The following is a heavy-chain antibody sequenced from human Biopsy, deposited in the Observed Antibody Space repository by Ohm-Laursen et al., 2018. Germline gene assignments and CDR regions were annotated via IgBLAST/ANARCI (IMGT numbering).Heavy chain of an antibody. D-gene: IGHD2-2*01. CDR3: ARMPHFDY. CDR1: GGSISGYH. Sequence: SETLSLTCPVSGGSISGYHWSWIRKSPGKGLGWLAYIPYTGGITSNPSLNGRATMSLDTSKNQFSLRLIYVTAADTAVYYCARMPHFDYWGQGILVTVSS. J-gene: IGHJ4*02. V-gene: IGHV4-59*01. CDR2: IPYTGGI.